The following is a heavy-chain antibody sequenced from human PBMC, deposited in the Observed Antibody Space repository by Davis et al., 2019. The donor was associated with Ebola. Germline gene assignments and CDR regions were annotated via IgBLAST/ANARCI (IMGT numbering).Heavy chain of an antibody. CDR2: INPNSGGT. CDR3: ARVSGPATIFPVGDAFDI. D-gene: IGHD2-2*01. V-gene: IGHV1-2*06. CDR1: GYTFTNYY. J-gene: IGHJ3*02. Sequence: ASVKVSCKASGYTFTNYYMHWVRQAPGQGLEWMGRINPNSGGTNYAQKFQGRVTMTRDTSTNTAYMDLSRLRSDDTAVYYCARVSGPATIFPVGDAFDIWGRGTMVTVSS.